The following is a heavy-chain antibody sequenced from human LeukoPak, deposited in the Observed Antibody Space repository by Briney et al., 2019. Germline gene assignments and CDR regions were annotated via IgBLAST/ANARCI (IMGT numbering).Heavy chain of an antibody. J-gene: IGHJ4*02. V-gene: IGHV4-31*03. CDR1: DGSISSGGFF. D-gene: IGHD3-3*01. CDR2: IYNSGSA. CDR3: ARDGKGRYDRRENDY. Sequence: SQTLSLTCTVSDGSISSGGFFWNWIRQHPGKGLEWIGYIYNSGSAYYNPSLKSRVTISVDTSKNHLSLKLSSVTAADTAVYYCARDGKGRYDRRENDYWGQGTLVTVSS.